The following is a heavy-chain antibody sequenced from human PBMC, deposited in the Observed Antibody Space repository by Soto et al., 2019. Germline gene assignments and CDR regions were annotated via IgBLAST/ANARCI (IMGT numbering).Heavy chain of an antibody. J-gene: IGHJ4*02. Sequence: EVQLVESGGGLIQPGGSLRLSCAASGFTVSSNYMSWVRQAPGEGLEWVSVIYSGGSTYYADSVKGRLTISRDNSKNTLYLQMNSRRAEDTAVYYCARSERNSWYGYWGQGTLVTVSS. CDR1: GFTVSSNY. CDR3: ARSERNSWYGY. CDR2: IYSGGST. V-gene: IGHV3-53*01. D-gene: IGHD6-13*01.